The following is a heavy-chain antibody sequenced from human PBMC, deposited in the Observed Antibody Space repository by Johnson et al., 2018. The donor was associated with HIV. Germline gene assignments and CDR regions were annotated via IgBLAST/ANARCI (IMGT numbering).Heavy chain of an antibody. CDR1: GFTFDDYG. Sequence: MQLVESGGGLVQPGGSLRLSCAASGFTFDDYGMSWVRQAPGKGLEWVSGINWNGGSTGYADSVKGRFTISRDNAKNSLYLQMNSLRAEDTALYYCARDRVWFGELYAFDIWGQGTMVTVSS. J-gene: IGHJ3*02. D-gene: IGHD3-10*01. CDR3: ARDRVWFGELYAFDI. CDR2: INWNGGST. V-gene: IGHV3-20*04.